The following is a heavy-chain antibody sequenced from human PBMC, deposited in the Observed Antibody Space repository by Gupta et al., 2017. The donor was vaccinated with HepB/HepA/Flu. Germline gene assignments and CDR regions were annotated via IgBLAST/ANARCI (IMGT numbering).Heavy chain of an antibody. J-gene: IGHJ5*01. Sequence: QVQLVQSGTAVKKPGASVRVSCKASGYTFTDYYIHWVRQAPGHGLEWMGWLNPNSGGTNYAQKLQGRATLTRDTSISTAYMEVNTLKSDDTAIYYCARGTRRGGNIVPFDFWGQGTLVTVSS. CDR3: ARGTRRGGNIVPFDF. D-gene: IGHD5-12*01. CDR1: GYTFTDYY. CDR2: LNPNSGGT. V-gene: IGHV1-2*02.